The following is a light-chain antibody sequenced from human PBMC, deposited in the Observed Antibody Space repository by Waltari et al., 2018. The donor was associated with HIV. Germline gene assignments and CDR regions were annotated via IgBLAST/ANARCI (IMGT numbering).Light chain of an antibody. J-gene: IGLJ2*01. Sequence: QSALTQPASVSGSPGQSITISCPGTSRDVGGYNYVSWYQQHPGKAPKLMIYEVSNRPSGVSNRFSGSKSGNTASLTIAGLQAEDEADYYCSSYTSSNTLVVFGGGTKLTVL. CDR3: SSYTSSNTLVV. CDR2: EVS. V-gene: IGLV2-14*01. CDR1: SRDVGGYNY.